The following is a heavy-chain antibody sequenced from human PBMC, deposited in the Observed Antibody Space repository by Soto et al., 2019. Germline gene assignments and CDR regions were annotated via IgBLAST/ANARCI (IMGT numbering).Heavy chain of an antibody. CDR1: GFTFSSYS. V-gene: IGHV3-48*02. J-gene: IGHJ2*01. D-gene: IGHD3-22*01. Sequence: GGSLRLSCAASGFTFSSYSMNWVRQAPGKGLEWVSYISSSSSTISYADSVKSRFTISRDNAKNSLYLQMNSRRDEDTAVYYCARSLYYYDSSGYYYPFYWYFELWGRGTLGTVCS. CDR2: ISSSSSTI. CDR3: ARSLYYYDSSGYYYPFYWYFEL.